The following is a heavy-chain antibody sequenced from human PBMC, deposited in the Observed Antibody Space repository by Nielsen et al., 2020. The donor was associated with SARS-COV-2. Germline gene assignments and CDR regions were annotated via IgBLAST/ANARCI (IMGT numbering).Heavy chain of an antibody. J-gene: IGHJ4*02. Sequence: GGSLRLSCAASRFTFSSYGMHWVRQAPGKGLEWVAVIWYDGSNKYYADSVKGRFTISRDNSKNTLYLQMNSLRAEDTAVYYCAILCDSSGRGDYWGQGTLVTVSS. CDR2: IWYDGSNK. CDR3: AILCDSSGRGDY. V-gene: IGHV3-33*01. D-gene: IGHD3-22*01. CDR1: RFTFSSYG.